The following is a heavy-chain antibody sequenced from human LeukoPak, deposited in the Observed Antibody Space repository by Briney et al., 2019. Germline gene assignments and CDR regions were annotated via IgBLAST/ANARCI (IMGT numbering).Heavy chain of an antibody. V-gene: IGHV3-21*01. CDR3: ARDFGMTPRCFDL. CDR1: GFNFGSYS. D-gene: IGHD3-10*01. Sequence: GGSLRLSCAASGFNFGSYSMNWVRQAPGKGLEWVSSISFGGSHIYYPDSLKGRFTISRDNAKNSLYLQMDSLRAEDTALYYCARDFGMTPRCFDLWGRGTLVTVSS. J-gene: IGHJ2*01. CDR2: ISFGGSHI.